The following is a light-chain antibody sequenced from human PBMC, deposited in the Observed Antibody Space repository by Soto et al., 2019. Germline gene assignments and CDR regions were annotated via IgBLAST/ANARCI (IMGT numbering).Light chain of an antibody. CDR1: QNINSW. J-gene: IGKJ1*01. CDR3: QQYNSYPM. V-gene: IGKV1-5*03. Sequence: DIHMTQSPSTLSASVGDRVTITCRASQNINSWLAWYEQKPGKAPKLLIYEASSLEKGVPARFGGSGSGTEFTLTISSLQPDDFATYYCQQYNSYPMFGQGTKVDIK. CDR2: EAS.